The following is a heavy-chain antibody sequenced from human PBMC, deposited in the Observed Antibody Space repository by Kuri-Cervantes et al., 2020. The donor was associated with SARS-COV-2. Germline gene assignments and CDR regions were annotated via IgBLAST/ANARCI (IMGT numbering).Heavy chain of an antibody. J-gene: IGHJ5*02. CDR1: GFTFSAYA. CDR2: ISYDGSNK. V-gene: IGHV3-30*01. D-gene: IGHD3-22*01. CDR3: ARGRNPSSGSSGSHFDP. Sequence: GESLKISCAASGFTFSAYAMHWVRQAPGKGLEWVAVISYDGSNKYYADSVKGRFTISRDNSKNTLFLQMNSLRAEDTAVYYCARGRNPSSGSSGSHFDPWGQGTPVTVSS.